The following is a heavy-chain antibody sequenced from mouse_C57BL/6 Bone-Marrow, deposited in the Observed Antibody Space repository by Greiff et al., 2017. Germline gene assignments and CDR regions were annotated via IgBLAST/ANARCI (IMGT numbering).Heavy chain of an antibody. V-gene: IGHV1-55*01. CDR2: IYPGSGST. CDR3: ARSPNWDYAMDY. J-gene: IGHJ4*01. Sequence: QVQLQQPGAELVKPGASVKMSCKASGYTFTSYWITWVKQRPGQGLEWIGDIYPGSGSTNYNEKFKSKATLTVDTSSSTAYMQLSSLTSEDAAVYYCARSPNWDYAMDYWGQGTSVTVSS. D-gene: IGHD4-1*01. CDR1: GYTFTSYW.